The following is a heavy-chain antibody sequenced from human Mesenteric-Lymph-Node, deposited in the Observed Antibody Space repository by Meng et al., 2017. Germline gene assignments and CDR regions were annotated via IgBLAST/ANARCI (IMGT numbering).Heavy chain of an antibody. Sequence: GGSLRLSCAASGFTFSSYAMSWVRQAPGKGLEWVSAISGSGGSTYYADSVKGRFTISRDNSKNTVYLQLNSLRAEDTAVYYCANNYGSGTYYNSFDYWGQGTLVTVSS. CDR1: GFTFSSYA. D-gene: IGHD3-10*01. V-gene: IGHV3-23*01. CDR2: ISGSGGST. CDR3: ANNYGSGTYYNSFDY. J-gene: IGHJ4*02.